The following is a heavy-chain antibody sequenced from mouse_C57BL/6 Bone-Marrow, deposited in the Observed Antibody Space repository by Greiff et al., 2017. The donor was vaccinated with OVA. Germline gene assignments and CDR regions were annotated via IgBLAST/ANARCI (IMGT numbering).Heavy chain of an antibody. CDR2: INPSTGGT. Sequence: VKLQESGPELVKPGASVKISCKASGYSFTGYYMNWVKQSPEKSLEWIGEINPSTGGTTYNQKFKAKATLTVDKSSSTAYMQLKSLTSEDSAVYYCARIRRDYFDYWGQGTTLTVSS. J-gene: IGHJ2*01. D-gene: IGHD2-12*01. V-gene: IGHV1-42*01. CDR3: ARIRRDYFDY. CDR1: GYSFTGYY.